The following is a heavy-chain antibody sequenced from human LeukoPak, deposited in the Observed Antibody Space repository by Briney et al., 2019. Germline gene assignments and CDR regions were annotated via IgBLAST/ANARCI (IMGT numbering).Heavy chain of an antibody. J-gene: IGHJ5*02. Sequence: GASLEISCKGSGYNFTTYWIGWVRQMPGKGLEWMGIIYPGDSDTRYSPSFQGQVTISADKSINTAYLQWSSLKASDTAMYYCARRPRYCSGGSCFFDPWGQGTLVTVSS. CDR1: GYNFTTYW. D-gene: IGHD2-15*01. CDR3: ARRPRYCSGGSCFFDP. CDR2: IYPGDSDT. V-gene: IGHV5-51*01.